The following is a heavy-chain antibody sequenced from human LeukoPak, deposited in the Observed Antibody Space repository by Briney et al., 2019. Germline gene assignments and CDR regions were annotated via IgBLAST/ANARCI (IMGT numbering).Heavy chain of an antibody. CDR2: ISYDGSNE. V-gene: IGHV3-30*03. J-gene: IGHJ4*02. Sequence: PGRSLRLSCAASGFTFSSYGMHWVRQAPGKGLEWVAVISYDGSNEYYADSVKGRFTISRDNSKNTLYLQMNSLRAEDTAVYYCASSDYGDYELDYWGQGTLVTVSS. CDR1: GFTFSSYG. CDR3: ASSDYGDYELDY. D-gene: IGHD4-17*01.